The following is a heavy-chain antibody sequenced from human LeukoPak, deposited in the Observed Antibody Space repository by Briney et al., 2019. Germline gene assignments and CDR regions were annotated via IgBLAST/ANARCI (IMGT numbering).Heavy chain of an antibody. CDR3: ARMTYDSSGYYPPLYYYYGMDV. J-gene: IGHJ6*02. V-gene: IGHV1-2*04. CDR1: GYTFTGYY. CDR2: INPNSGGT. Sequence: ASVKVSCKASGYTFTGYYMHWVRQAPGQGLEWMGRINPNSGGTNYAQKFQGWVTMTRDTSISTAYMELSRLRSDDTAVYYCARMTYDSSGYYPPLYYYYGMDVWGQGTTVTVSS. D-gene: IGHD3-22*01.